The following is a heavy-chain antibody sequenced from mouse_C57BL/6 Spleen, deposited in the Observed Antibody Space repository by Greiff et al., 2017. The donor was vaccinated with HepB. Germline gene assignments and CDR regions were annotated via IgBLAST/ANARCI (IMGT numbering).Heavy chain of an antibody. D-gene: IGHD2-3*01. CDR1: GFTFTDYY. J-gene: IGHJ2*01. V-gene: IGHV7-3*01. CDR3: ASHIYDGYYVGY. CDR2: IRNKANGYTT. Sequence: EVKLVESGGGLVQPGGSLSLSCAASGFTFTDYYMSWVRQPPGKALEWLGFIRNKANGYTTEYSASVKGRFTISRDNSQSILYLQMNALIAEDSATYYCASHIYDGYYVGYWGQGTTLTVSS.